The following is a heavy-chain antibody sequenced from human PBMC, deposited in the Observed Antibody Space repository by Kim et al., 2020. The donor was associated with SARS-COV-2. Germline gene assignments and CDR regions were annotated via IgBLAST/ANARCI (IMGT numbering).Heavy chain of an antibody. D-gene: IGHD3-3*01. CDR2: IYYSGST. Sequence: SETLSLTCTVSGGSISSSSYYWGWIRQPPGKGLEWIGSIYYSGSTYYNPSLKSRVTISVDTSKNQFSLKLSSVTAADTAVYYCARLVLDRITIFGVVTATPAFDIWGQGTMVTVSS. CDR3: ARLVLDRITIFGVVTATPAFDI. J-gene: IGHJ3*02. CDR1: GGSISSSSYY. V-gene: IGHV4-39*01.